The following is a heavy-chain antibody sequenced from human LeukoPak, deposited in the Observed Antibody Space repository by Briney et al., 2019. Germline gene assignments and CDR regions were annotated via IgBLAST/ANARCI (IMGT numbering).Heavy chain of an antibody. Sequence: ASVKVSCKASGYTFTSYDINWVRQATGQGLEWMGWMNPNSGNTGYAQKFQGRVTMTRNTSISTAYMELSSLRSEDTAVYYCARDQGSVVTAICSFDYWGQGTLVTVSS. CDR3: ARDQGSVVTAICSFDY. D-gene: IGHD2-21*02. CDR1: GYTFTSYD. V-gene: IGHV1-8*01. J-gene: IGHJ4*02. CDR2: MNPNSGNT.